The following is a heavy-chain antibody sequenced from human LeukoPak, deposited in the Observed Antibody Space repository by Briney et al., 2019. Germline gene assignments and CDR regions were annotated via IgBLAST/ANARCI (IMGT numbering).Heavy chain of an antibody. CDR3: AREPNA. V-gene: IGHV4-39*07. Sequence: PSETLSLTCIVSGGIISGSNYHWGWIRQPPARGLEWVGNVHESGSAYYNSSLRSRTSISVDTSKNQFSLRLTAVTAADTAVYYCAREPNAWGQGILVTVSS. J-gene: IGHJ5*02. CDR2: VHESGSA. CDR1: GGIISGSNYH.